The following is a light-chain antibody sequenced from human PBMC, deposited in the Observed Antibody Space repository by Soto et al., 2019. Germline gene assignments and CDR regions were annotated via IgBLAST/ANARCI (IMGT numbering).Light chain of an antibody. V-gene: IGLV1-40*01. CDR1: ISNIGDNH. Sequence: QSVLTQPPSASAAPGQRVTISCSGTISNIGDNHVSWYQQVPGTAPKLLIYGNSNRPSGVPDRFSGSKSGTSASLAITGLQAEDEADYYCQSYDSSLSGSVFGGGTKLTVL. CDR2: GNS. J-gene: IGLJ2*01. CDR3: QSYDSSLSGSV.